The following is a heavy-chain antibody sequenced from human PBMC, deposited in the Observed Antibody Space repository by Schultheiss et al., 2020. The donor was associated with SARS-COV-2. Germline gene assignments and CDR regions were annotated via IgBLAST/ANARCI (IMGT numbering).Heavy chain of an antibody. J-gene: IGHJ6*02. V-gene: IGHV1-2*02. CDR2: INAYNGNT. CDR1: GYTFTSYA. CDR3: ARADRDYYYYGKDV. Sequence: ASVKVSCKASGYTFTSYAMNWVRQAPGQGLEWMGWINAYNGNTNYAQKFQGRVTMTRDTSISTAYMELRRLTSDDTAVYYCARADRDYYYYGKDVWGQGTTVTVSS. D-gene: IGHD1-14*01.